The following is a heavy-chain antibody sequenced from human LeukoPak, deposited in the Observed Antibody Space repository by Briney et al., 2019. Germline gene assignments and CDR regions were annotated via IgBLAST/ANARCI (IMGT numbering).Heavy chain of an antibody. CDR3: AKDLGVTIFGVVIYGMDV. J-gene: IGHJ6*02. V-gene: IGHV3-30*18. CDR2: ISYDGSNK. Sequence: GRSLRLSCAASGFTFSSYGMHWVRQAPGKGLEWVAVISYDGSNKYYADSVKGRFTISRDNSKNTLYLQVNSLRAEDTAVYYCAKDLGVTIFGVVIYGMDVWGQGTTVTVSS. D-gene: IGHD3-3*01. CDR1: GFTFSSYG.